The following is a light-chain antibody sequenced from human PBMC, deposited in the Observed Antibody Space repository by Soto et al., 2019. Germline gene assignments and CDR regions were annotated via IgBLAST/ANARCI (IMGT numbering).Light chain of an antibody. V-gene: IGKV1-33*01. CDR3: HQYDDLPWT. Sequence: DIPVTQSPSSLSASVGDSVTITCQASQDIRHYLNWYQQKPGKAPKLLIFDASNLETGVPSRFTGSGSGTDFTFTITSLQPEDIATYYCHQYDDLPWTFGQGTTVEIK. CDR1: QDIRHY. CDR2: DAS. J-gene: IGKJ1*01.